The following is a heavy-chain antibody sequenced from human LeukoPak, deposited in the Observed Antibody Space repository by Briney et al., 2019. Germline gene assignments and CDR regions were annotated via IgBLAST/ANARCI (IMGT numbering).Heavy chain of an antibody. D-gene: IGHD3-10*01. CDR1: GGTFSSYA. J-gene: IGHJ4*02. V-gene: IGHV1-69*04. CDR2: IIPILGIA. Sequence: SVKASCKASGGTFSSYAISWVRQAPGQGLEWMGRIIPILGIANYAQTFQGRVTITADKSTSTAYMELSSLRSEDTAVYYCAADRAGSYLRFVYWGQGTPVTVSS. CDR3: AADRAGSYLRFVY.